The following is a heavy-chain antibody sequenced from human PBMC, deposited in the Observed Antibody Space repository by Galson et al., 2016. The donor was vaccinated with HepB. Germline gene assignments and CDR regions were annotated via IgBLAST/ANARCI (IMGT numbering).Heavy chain of an antibody. J-gene: IGHJ4*02. V-gene: IGHV3-11*01. CDR2: ISNNKSGSSI. Sequence: SLRLSCAASGFIVSDHYMSWIRQAPGKGLEWISYISNNKSGSSIYFADSVKGRFTVSREYARNSLCLQMNSLGVEATAVYYCSRMIWFGNYFDSWGQGTLVTVSS. D-gene: IGHD3-10*01. CDR3: SRMIWFGNYFDS. CDR1: GFIVSDHY.